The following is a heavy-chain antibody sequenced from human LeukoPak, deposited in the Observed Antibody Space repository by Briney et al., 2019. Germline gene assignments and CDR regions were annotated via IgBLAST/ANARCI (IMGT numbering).Heavy chain of an antibody. V-gene: IGHV3-30-3*01. J-gene: IGHJ4*02. Sequence: GGSLRLSCAASGFDFHNYVIHWVRQAPGKGLEWVAVISYAVNIKYYADSVKGRFTISRDSSSKTVFLQMSSLRTEDTAVYYCVREGYYESGSSPTFYFDYWGQGTLVTVSS. CDR1: GFDFHNYV. D-gene: IGHD3-10*01. CDR3: VREGYYESGSSPTFYFDY. CDR2: ISYAVNIK.